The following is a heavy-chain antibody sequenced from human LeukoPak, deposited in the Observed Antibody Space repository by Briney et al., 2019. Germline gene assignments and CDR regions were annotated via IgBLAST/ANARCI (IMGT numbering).Heavy chain of an antibody. Sequence: PGGSLRLSCSASGFTFSRYGMHWVRQAPGKGLEYVSAIVSNGDSTYYADSVKGRFTISRDNSKNTLYLQMSSLRAEDTAVYYCAKVSGYTSGWYVDFDCWGQGSLVTVSS. J-gene: IGHJ4*02. D-gene: IGHD6-19*01. V-gene: IGHV3-64*04. CDR1: GFTFSRYG. CDR2: IVSNGDST. CDR3: AKVSGYTSGWYVDFDC.